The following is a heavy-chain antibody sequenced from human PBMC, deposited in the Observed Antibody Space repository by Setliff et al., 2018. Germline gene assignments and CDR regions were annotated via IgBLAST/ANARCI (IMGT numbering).Heavy chain of an antibody. J-gene: IGHJ6*03. Sequence: SETLSLTCSVSGGSIRGSSYFWGWIRQPPGEGLEWIGNINDSGSTYYNPSLKSRVTISVDRSQNQVFLRMTSVTAADTSFYYCARMGTDYIMTRVNSYQYYFYMDVWGKGTTVTVSS. V-gene: IGHV4-39*01. CDR2: INDSGST. CDR1: GGSIRGSSYF. D-gene: IGHD5-18*01. CDR3: ARMGTDYIMTRVNSYQYYFYMDV.